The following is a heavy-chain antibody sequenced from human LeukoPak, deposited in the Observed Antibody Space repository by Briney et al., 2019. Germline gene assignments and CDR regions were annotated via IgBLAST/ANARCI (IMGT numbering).Heavy chain of an antibody. CDR2: IKQDGSLK. D-gene: IGHD6-6*01. V-gene: IGHV3-7*01. J-gene: IGHJ4*02. CDR1: GFTFRNYW. CDR3: ARIGYSSSSFDY. Sequence: GGSLRLSCAASGFTFRNYWMSWVRQAPGKGLEWVANIKQDGSLKYYVDSLKCRFTISRDNAKTSVYLQMSSLRAEDTAVYFCARIGYSSSSFDYWGQGTLVTVSP.